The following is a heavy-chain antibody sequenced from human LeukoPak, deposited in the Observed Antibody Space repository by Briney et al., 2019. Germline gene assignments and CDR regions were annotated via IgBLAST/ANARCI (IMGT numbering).Heavy chain of an antibody. CDR3: ARGSERFGELFAY. CDR2: IIPIFGTA. D-gene: IGHD3-10*01. V-gene: IGHV1-69*05. CDR1: GGTFSGYA. J-gene: IGHJ4*02. Sequence: ASVKVSCKASGGTFSGYAISWVRQAPGQGLEWMGRIIPIFGTANYAQKFQGRVTITTDESTSTAYMELSSLRSEDTAVYYCARGSERFGELFAYWGQGTLVTVSS.